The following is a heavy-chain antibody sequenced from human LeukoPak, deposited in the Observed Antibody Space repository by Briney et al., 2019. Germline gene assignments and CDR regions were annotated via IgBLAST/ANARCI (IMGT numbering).Heavy chain of an antibody. Sequence: ASVKVSCKASGYTFDENHIHWVRPAPGQGPEWMGWINPKSGATDAAQQFQGRLTITRDTSIGIASMDLSGLRLDDTGIYYCARAVDESTGHYDSLHFWGQGTMVTVSS. CDR3: ARAVDESTGHYDSLHF. D-gene: IGHD2-8*02. V-gene: IGHV1-2*02. CDR1: GYTFDENH. J-gene: IGHJ3*01. CDR2: INPKSGAT.